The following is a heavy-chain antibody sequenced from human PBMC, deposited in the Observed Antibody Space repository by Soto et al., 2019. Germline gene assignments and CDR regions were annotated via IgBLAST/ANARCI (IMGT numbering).Heavy chain of an antibody. V-gene: IGHV3-21*01. CDR2: ISSSSSYI. J-gene: IGHJ4*02. CDR1: GFTFSSYS. CDR3: ARDPDYGDYNFDY. Sequence: SLRLSCAASGFTFSSYSMNWVRQAPGKGLEWVSSISSSSSYIYYADSVKGRFTISRDNAKNSLYLQMNSLRAEDTAVYYCARDPDYGDYNFDYWGQGTLVTVSS. D-gene: IGHD4-17*01.